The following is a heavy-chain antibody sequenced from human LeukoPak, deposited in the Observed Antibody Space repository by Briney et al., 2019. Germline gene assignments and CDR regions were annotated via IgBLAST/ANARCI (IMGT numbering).Heavy chain of an antibody. D-gene: IGHD5-24*01. Sequence: ASVKVSCKASGGTFSSYAISWVRQAPGQGLEWMGGIIPIFGTANYAQKFQGRVTITADESTSTAYMELSSLRSEDTAVYYCAKHVEMATTTTDAFDIWGQGTMVTVSS. CDR1: GGTFSSYA. V-gene: IGHV1-69*01. J-gene: IGHJ3*02. CDR2: IIPIFGTA. CDR3: AKHVEMATTTTDAFDI.